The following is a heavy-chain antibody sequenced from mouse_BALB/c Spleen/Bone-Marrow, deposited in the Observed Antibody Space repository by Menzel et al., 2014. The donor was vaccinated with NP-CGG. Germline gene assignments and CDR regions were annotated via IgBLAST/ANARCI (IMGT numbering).Heavy chain of an antibody. CDR2: INPSNGGT. Sequence: QVQLKQSGAALLKPAPSVTLSCKASGYTFTNYYIYWVRQTPGQGLEWIGEINPSNGGTTFHEKFKSQATLTFDQSSSTAKMQLSRLTSEDSAVYYSAIVDFLDYYVMDYWRQGTPVTVSS. D-gene: IGHD2-12*01. V-gene: IGHV1S81*02. CDR3: AIVDFLDYYVMDY. CDR1: GYTFTNYY. J-gene: IGHJ4*01.